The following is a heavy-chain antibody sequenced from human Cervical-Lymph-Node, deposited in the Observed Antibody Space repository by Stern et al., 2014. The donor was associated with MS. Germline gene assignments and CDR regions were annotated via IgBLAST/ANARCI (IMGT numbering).Heavy chain of an antibody. D-gene: IGHD3-9*01. Sequence: VQLVESEAEVKKPGSSVKVSCKASGGTFSTHAISWVRQVPGLGLEWMGGIIPKFGTPNYAQRFQDRVTITADESTSTAYMELSSLRSEDTAVYYCARCRDILTAFYDGMDVWGQGTTVTVS. CDR1: GGTFSTHA. V-gene: IGHV1-69*01. CDR3: ARCRDILTAFYDGMDV. CDR2: IIPKFGTP. J-gene: IGHJ6*02.